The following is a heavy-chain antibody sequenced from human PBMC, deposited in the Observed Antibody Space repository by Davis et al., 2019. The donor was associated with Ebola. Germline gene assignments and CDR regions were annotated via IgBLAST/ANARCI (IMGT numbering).Heavy chain of an antibody. CDR3: ARGSYGSQIDY. J-gene: IGHJ4*02. D-gene: IGHD5-18*01. Sequence: SETLSLTCTVSGGSISSYYWSWIRQPPGKGLEWIGYIYHSGSTYYNPSLKSRVTISVDRSKNQFSLKLSSVTAADTAVYYCARGSYGSQIDYWGQGTLVTVSS. CDR1: GGSISSYY. V-gene: IGHV4-59*12. CDR2: IYHSGST.